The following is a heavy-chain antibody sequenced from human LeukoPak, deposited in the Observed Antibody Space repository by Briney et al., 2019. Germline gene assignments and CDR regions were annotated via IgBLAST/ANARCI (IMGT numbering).Heavy chain of an antibody. CDR1: GLTFSSYS. CDR3: ARGLIHYYDSSGYYPRAFDI. Sequence: GGSLRPSCPASGLTFSSYSMNWVRQAPGKGLEWVSSISSSSYIYYADSVKGRFTISSDNAKNSLYLQMNSLRAEDTAVYYCARGLIHYYDSSGYYPRAFDIWGQGILVTVSS. D-gene: IGHD3-22*01. V-gene: IGHV3-21*01. CDR2: ISSSSYI. J-gene: IGHJ4*02.